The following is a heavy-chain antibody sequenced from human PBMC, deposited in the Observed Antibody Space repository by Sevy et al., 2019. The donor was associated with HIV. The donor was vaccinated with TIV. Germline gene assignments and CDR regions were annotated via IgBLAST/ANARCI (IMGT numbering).Heavy chain of an antibody. Sequence: GGSLRPSCAASGFTVSSNYMSWVRQAPGKGLEWVSVIYSGGSTYYADSVKGRFTISRDNSKNTLYLQMNSLRAEDTAVYYCARQVEQQLYYYYYYGMDVWGQGTTVTVSS. D-gene: IGHD6-13*01. CDR3: ARQVEQQLYYYYYYGMDV. CDR2: IYSGGST. V-gene: IGHV3-66*04. J-gene: IGHJ6*02. CDR1: GFTVSSNY.